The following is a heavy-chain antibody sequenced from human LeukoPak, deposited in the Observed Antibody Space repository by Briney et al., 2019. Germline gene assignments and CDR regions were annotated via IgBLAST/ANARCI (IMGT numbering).Heavy chain of an antibody. CDR1: GYSFTSYW. Sequence: NHGESLKISCKGSGYSFTSYWIGWVRQMPGKGLELMGIIYPGDSDIRYSPSFQGQVTISADKSINTAYLQWSSLKASDTAIYYCVRRDITSRYVVWFDPLGQGTPATVSS. D-gene: IGHD2-2*01. V-gene: IGHV5-51*01. CDR2: IYPGDSDI. J-gene: IGHJ5*02. CDR3: VRRDITSRYVVWFDP.